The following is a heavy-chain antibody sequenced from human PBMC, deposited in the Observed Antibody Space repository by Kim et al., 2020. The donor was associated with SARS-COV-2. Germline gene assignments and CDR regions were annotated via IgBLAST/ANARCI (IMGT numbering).Heavy chain of an antibody. D-gene: IGHD3-16*01. V-gene: IGHV3-30*04. CDR3: ARTTWGSYWGTFDY. Sequence: GGSLRLSCAASGFTFSSYAMHWVRQAPGKGLEWVAVISYDGSNKYYADSVKGRFTISRDNSKNTLYLQMNSLRAEDTAVYYCARTTWGSYWGTFDYWGQGTLVTVSS. CDR1: GFTFSSYA. J-gene: IGHJ4*02. CDR2: ISYDGSNK.